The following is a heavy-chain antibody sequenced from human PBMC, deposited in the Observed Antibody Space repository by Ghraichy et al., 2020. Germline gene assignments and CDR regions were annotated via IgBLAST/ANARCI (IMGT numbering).Heavy chain of an antibody. Sequence: SETLSLTCTVSGGSISSYYWSWIRQPPGKGLEWIGYIYTSGSTNYIPSLKSRVTISVDTSKNQFSLKLSSVTAADTAVYYCASHGIAVAAYDYWGQGTLVTVSS. CDR2: IYTSGST. CDR3: ASHGIAVAAYDY. D-gene: IGHD6-19*01. J-gene: IGHJ4*02. V-gene: IGHV4-4*09. CDR1: GGSISSYY.